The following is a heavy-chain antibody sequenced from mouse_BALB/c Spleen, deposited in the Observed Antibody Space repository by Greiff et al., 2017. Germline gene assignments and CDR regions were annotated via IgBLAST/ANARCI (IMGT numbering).Heavy chain of an antibody. D-gene: IGHD2-4*01. J-gene: IGHJ4*01. CDR3: ARGDDYERYAMDY. Sequence: EVKLMESGGGLVQPGGSRKLSCAASGFTFSSFGMHWVRQAPEKGLEWVAYISSGSSTIYYADTVKGRFTISRDNPKNTLFLQMTSLRSEDTAMYYCARGDDYERYAMDYWGQGTSVTVSS. V-gene: IGHV5-17*02. CDR1: GFTFSSFG. CDR2: ISSGSSTI.